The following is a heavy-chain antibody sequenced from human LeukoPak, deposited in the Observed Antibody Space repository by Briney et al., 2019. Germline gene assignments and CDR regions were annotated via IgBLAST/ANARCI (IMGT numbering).Heavy chain of an antibody. CDR1: GGSVNSGSYY. CDR3: ARAAYSGSYHSDY. Sequence: SETLSLTCTVSGGSVNSGSYYWNWIRQPPGKGLEWFGYIYYSGSTNYNPSLKSRVTISVDTSKNQFSLKLSSVTAADTAVYYCARAAYSGSYHSDYWGQGTLVTVSS. J-gene: IGHJ4*02. V-gene: IGHV4-61*01. D-gene: IGHD1-26*01. CDR2: IYYSGST.